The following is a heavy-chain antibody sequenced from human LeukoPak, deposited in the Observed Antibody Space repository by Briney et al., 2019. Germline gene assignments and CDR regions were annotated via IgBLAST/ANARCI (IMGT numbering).Heavy chain of an antibody. CDR1: AFTFSDYY. CDR3: ARCMVATSHYFDY. Sequence: GGSLRLSCAASAFTFSDYYMSWIRQAPGKGLEWVSYISSSGSTIYYADSVTGRFTISRDNAKNSLYLPMNSLRAEDTAVYYCARCMVATSHYFDYWGQGTLVTVSS. D-gene: IGHD5-12*01. CDR2: ISSSGSTI. J-gene: IGHJ4*02. V-gene: IGHV3-11*04.